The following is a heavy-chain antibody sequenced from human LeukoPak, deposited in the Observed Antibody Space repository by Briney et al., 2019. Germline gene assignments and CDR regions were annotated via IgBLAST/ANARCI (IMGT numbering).Heavy chain of an antibody. CDR2: LYSDGNT. D-gene: IGHD1-14*01. V-gene: IGHV3-53*01. CDR3: ARGVEPLAANTLAY. J-gene: IGHJ4*02. Sequence: PGGSLRLSCAASGFTVITNDMTWVPQAAGKGLEWVSVLYSDGNTKYADSVQGRFTISRDNSKNTLYLEMNSLSPDDTAVYYCARGVEPLAANTLAYWGQGTLVTVSS. CDR1: GFTVITND.